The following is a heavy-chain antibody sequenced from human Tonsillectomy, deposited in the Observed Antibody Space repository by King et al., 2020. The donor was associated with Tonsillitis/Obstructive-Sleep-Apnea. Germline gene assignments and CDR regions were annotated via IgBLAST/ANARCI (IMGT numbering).Heavy chain of an antibody. CDR3: ARRKDYGDFYFDY. Sequence: QLQESGPGLVKPSETLSLTCTVSGGSISSSSYYWGWIRQPPGKVLECIGSIYYSGSTYYNPSLKSRVTISVDTSKNQFALKLSSVTAADTAVYYCARRKDYGDFYFDYWGQGTLVTVSS. J-gene: IGHJ4*02. V-gene: IGHV4-39*01. CDR1: GGSISSSSYY. D-gene: IGHD4-17*01. CDR2: IYYSGST.